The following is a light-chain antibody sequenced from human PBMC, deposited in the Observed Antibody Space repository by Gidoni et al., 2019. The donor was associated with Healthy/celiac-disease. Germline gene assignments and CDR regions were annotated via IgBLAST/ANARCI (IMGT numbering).Light chain of an antibody. V-gene: IGLV2-23*01. Sequence: QSALTQPASVSGSPGQSITISCTGTSSDVGSYNLVSWYQQHPGKAPKLMIYEGSKRPSGVSNRFSGSKSGNTASLTISGLQAEDEADYYCCSYAGSSTSYVVFSGGTKLTVL. CDR2: EGS. J-gene: IGLJ2*01. CDR1: SSDVGSYNL. CDR3: CSYAGSSTSYVV.